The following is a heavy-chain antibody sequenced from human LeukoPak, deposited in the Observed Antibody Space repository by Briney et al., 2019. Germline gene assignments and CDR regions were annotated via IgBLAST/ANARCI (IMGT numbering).Heavy chain of an antibody. Sequence: SETLSLTCAVYGGSFSGYYWSWIRQPPGKGLEWIGEINHSGSTNYNPSLKSRVTISVDTSKNQFSLKLSSVTAADTSVYYCAGGRVLRFLEWLLPTDAFDIWGQGTMVTVSS. CDR3: AGGRVLRFLEWLLPTDAFDI. CDR2: INHSGST. CDR1: GGSFSGYY. J-gene: IGHJ3*02. D-gene: IGHD3-3*01. V-gene: IGHV4-34*01.